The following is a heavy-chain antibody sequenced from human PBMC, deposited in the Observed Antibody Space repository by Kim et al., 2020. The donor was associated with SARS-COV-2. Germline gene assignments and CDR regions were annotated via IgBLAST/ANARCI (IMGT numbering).Heavy chain of an antibody. CDR1: GGSVSSGSYY. Sequence: SETLSLTCTVSGGSVSSGSYYWSWIRQPPGKGLEWIGYIYYSGSTNYNPSLKSRVTISVDTSKNQFSLKLSSVTAADTAVYYCARLRYYYDSSGNFDYWGQGTLVTVSS. CDR3: ARLRYYYDSSGNFDY. V-gene: IGHV4-61*01. J-gene: IGHJ4*02. D-gene: IGHD3-22*01. CDR2: IYYSGST.